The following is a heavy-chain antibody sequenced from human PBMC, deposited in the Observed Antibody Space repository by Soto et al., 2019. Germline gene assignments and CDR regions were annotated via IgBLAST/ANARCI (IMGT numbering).Heavy chain of an antibody. CDR1: GFTFSSYG. CDR3: ARGTNVVVTAIGPY. V-gene: IGHV3-33*01. Sequence: GGSLRLSCAASGFTFSSYGMHWVRQAPGKGLEWVAVIWYDGSNKYYADSVKGRFTISRDNSKNTLYLQMNSLRAEDTAVYYCARGTNVVVTAIGPYWGQGTLVTVSS. J-gene: IGHJ4*02. D-gene: IGHD2-21*02. CDR2: IWYDGSNK.